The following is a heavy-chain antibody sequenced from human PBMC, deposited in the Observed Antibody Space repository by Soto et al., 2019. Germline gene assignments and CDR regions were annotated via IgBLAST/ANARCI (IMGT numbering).Heavy chain of an antibody. V-gene: IGHV3-30-3*01. CDR1: GFTFSSYA. J-gene: IGHJ4*02. CDR2: ISYDGSNK. Sequence: PGGSLRLSCAASGFTFSSYAMHWVRQAPGKGLEWVAVISYDGSNKYYADSVKGRFTISRDNSKNTLYLQMNSLRAEDTAVYYCARDLPIGYFDWSPDDWGQGTLVTVSS. CDR3: ARDLPIGYFDWSPDD. D-gene: IGHD3-9*01.